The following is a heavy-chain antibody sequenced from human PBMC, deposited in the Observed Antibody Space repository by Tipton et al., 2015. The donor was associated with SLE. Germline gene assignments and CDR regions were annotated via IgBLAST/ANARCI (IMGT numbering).Heavy chain of an antibody. CDR3: ARHDTNYGRNWFDP. Sequence: TLSLTCNVSGGSISTFNYYWGWIRQPPGKGLEWIGSVYYSGSTYYIPSLQSRVTMSVDTSKNHFSLKLSSVTAADTAVYYCARHDTNYGRNWFDPWGQGTLVTVSS. V-gene: IGHV4-39*01. J-gene: IGHJ5*02. D-gene: IGHD2-8*01. CDR2: VYYSGST. CDR1: GGSISTFNYY.